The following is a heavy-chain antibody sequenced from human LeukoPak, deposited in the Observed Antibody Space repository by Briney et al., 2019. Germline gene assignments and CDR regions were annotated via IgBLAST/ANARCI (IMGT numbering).Heavy chain of an antibody. CDR2: INPSGGST. CDR3: TRASPRVRGVMSFHYYYYMDV. CDR1: GYTFTSYY. J-gene: IGHJ6*03. V-gene: IGHV1-46*01. D-gene: IGHD3-10*01. Sequence: ASVKVSCKASGYTFTSYYMHWVRQAPGQGLEWMGIINPSGGSTSYAQKFQGRVTMTRDTSTSTVYMELSSLRSEDTAVYYCTRASPRVRGVMSFHYYYYMDVWGKGTTVTVSS.